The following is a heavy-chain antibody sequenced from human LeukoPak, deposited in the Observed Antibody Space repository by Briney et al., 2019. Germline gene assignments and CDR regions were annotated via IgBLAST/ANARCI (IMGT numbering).Heavy chain of an antibody. V-gene: IGHV3-30*01. Sequence: PGGSLRLSCAASGFTFSSYAMHWVRQAPGKGLEWVAVIPYDGSNKYYADSVKGRFTISRDNSKNTLYLQMNSLRAEDTAVYYCARDKWHSSSSGGGYFDYWGQGTLVTVSS. CDR3: ARDKWHSSSSGGGYFDY. J-gene: IGHJ4*02. D-gene: IGHD6-13*01. CDR1: GFTFSSYA. CDR2: IPYDGSNK.